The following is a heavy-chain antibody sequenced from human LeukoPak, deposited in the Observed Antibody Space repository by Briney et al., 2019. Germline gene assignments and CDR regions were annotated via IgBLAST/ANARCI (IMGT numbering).Heavy chain of an antibody. CDR1: GASISSYY. CDR3: AREGELGYCSGGSCYWFDP. D-gene: IGHD2-15*01. J-gene: IGHJ5*02. V-gene: IGHV4-59*12. Sequence: SETLSLTCTVSGASISSYYWTWIRQPPGKGLEWLGYIYYIGSTKYNPSLKSRVTISVDKSKNQFSLKLSSVTAADTAVYYCAREGELGYCSGGSCYWFDPWGQGTLVTVSS. CDR2: IYYIGST.